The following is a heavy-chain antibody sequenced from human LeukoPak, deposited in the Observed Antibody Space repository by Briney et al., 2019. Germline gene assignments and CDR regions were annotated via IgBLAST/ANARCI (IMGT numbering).Heavy chain of an antibody. Sequence: GGSLRLSCAASGFTFSSYSMNWVRQAPGKGLEWVSSISSSSSYIYYADSVKGRFTISRDNAKNSLYLQMNSLRAEDAAVYYCARDYYYGSGSYYFVPDSFDYWGQGTLVTVSS. CDR2: ISSSSSYI. CDR1: GFTFSSYS. CDR3: ARDYYYGSGSYYFVPDSFDY. D-gene: IGHD3-10*01. J-gene: IGHJ4*02. V-gene: IGHV3-21*01.